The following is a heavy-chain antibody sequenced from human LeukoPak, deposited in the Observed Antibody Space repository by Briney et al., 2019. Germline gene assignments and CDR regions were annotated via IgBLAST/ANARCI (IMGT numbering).Heavy chain of an antibody. V-gene: IGHV3-48*01. CDR1: GFTFSSYR. J-gene: IGHJ4*02. CDR2: ISSSSSTI. CDR3: ARETDSSGYRVDY. D-gene: IGHD3-22*01. Sequence: GGSLRLSCAASGFTFSSYRMNWVRQAPGKGLEGVSYISSSSSTIYYADSVKGRFTISRDNAKNSLFLQMNSLRAEDTAVYYCARETDSSGYRVDYWGQGTLVTVSS.